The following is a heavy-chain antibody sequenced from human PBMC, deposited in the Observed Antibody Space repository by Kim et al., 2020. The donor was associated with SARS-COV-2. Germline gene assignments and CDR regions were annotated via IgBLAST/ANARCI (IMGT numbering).Heavy chain of an antibody. CDR1: GGTFSSYA. CDR2: IIPIFGTA. CDR3: ARDWSYYYDSSGYYHYYGMDV. Sequence: SVKVSCKASGGTFSSYAISWVRQAPGQGLEWMGGIIPIFGTANYAQKFQGRVTITADESTSTAYMELSSLRSEDTAVYYCARDWSYYYDSSGYYHYYGMDVWGQGTTVTVSS. J-gene: IGHJ6*02. V-gene: IGHV1-69*13. D-gene: IGHD3-22*01.